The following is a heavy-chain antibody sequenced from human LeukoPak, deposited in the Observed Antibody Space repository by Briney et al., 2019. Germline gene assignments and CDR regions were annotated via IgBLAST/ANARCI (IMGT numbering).Heavy chain of an antibody. CDR2: ISDDGST. Sequence: SETLSLNCTVSGDSISTNYWTWIRLPPGKGLEWIGFISDDGSTQYNPSLESRVTMSVDTSKTQFSLKLSSATAADTAVYYCARVFRGVVTSNWFDPWGQGTLVTVSS. J-gene: IGHJ5*02. CDR3: ARVFRGVVTSNWFDP. V-gene: IGHV4-59*01. CDR1: GDSISTNY. D-gene: IGHD2-21*02.